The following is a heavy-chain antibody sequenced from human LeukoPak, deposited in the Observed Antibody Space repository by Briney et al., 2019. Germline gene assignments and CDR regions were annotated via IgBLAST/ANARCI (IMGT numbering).Heavy chain of an antibody. Sequence: GGSLRLSCAASGFTFSSYGMHWVRQAPGKGLEWVAFIRYGGSNKYYADSVKGRFTISRDNSKNTLYLQMNSLRAEDTAVYYCAKDRVVVPAAMSWFDPWGQGTLVTVSS. CDR2: IRYGGSNK. CDR1: GFTFSSYG. D-gene: IGHD2-2*01. J-gene: IGHJ5*02. CDR3: AKDRVVVPAAMSWFDP. V-gene: IGHV3-30*02.